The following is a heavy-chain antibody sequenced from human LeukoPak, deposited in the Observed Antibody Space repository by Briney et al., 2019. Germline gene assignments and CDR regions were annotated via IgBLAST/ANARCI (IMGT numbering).Heavy chain of an antibody. CDR2: IYYSGST. D-gene: IGHD6-13*01. Sequence: SQTLSLTCTVSGGSISSYYWSWIRQPPGKGLEWIGYIYYSGSTNYNPSLKSRVTISVDTSKNQFSLKLSSVTAADTAVYYCARAGAAALYSRGQGTMVTVSS. CDR1: GGSISSYY. V-gene: IGHV4-59*01. J-gene: IGHJ3*01. CDR3: ARAGAAALYS.